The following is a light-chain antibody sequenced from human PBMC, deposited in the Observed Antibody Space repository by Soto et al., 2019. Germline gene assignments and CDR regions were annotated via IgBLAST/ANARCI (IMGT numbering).Light chain of an antibody. V-gene: IGKV3-11*01. CDR2: DAS. J-gene: IGKJ5*01. CDR1: QSVSSY. CDR3: QQRSNWPPIT. Sequence: EIVLTQSPATLSLSPGERATLSCRASQSVSSYLAWYQQKPGQAPRLLIYDASNRATGIPARFSGSGSGTDFTLTIISLEPEEFAVYYCQQRSNWPPITFGQGTRLEIK.